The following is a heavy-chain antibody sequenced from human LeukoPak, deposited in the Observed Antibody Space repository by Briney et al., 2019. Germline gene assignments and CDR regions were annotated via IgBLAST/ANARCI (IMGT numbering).Heavy chain of an antibody. CDR2: IASAGDT. J-gene: IGHJ5*02. D-gene: IGHD2-15*01. Sequence: GGSLRLSCAASGFTFSTYDMHWVRQAAGKGLEWVSGIASAGDTYYSGFVKGRFTISRENAKNSLYLQMNSLRAGDTAVYYCARGDATGFDPWGQGTLVTVSS. V-gene: IGHV3-13*01. CDR1: GFTFSTYD. CDR3: ARGDATGFDP.